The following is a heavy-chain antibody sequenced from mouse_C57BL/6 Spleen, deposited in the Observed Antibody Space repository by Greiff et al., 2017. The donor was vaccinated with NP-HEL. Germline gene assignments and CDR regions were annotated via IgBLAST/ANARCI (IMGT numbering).Heavy chain of an antibody. CDR1: GYTFTDYN. J-gene: IGHJ4*01. CDR2: INPNNGGT. D-gene: IGHD2-3*01. CDR3: AREGYSYYAMDY. V-gene: IGHV1-18*01. Sequence: EVKLQQSGPELVKPGASVKIPCKASGYTFTDYNMDWVKQSHGKSLEWIGDINPNNGGTIYNQTFKGKATLTVDKSSSTAYMELRSLTSEDTAVYYCAREGYSYYAMDYWGQGTSVTVSS.